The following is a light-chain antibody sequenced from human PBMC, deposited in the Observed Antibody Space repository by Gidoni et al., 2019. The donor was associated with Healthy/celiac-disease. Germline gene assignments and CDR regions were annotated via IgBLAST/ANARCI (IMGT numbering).Light chain of an antibody. J-gene: IGKJ2*01. V-gene: IGKV1-39*01. CDR3: QQSYSTPPT. CDR1: QSISSY. Sequence: DIQMTQPPSSRSASVGDRVTITCRASQSISSYLNWYQQIPGKAPKLLIYAASSLQSWVPSRFSGSGSGTDFTLTISSLQPEDFATYYCQQSYSTPPTFGQGTKLEIK. CDR2: AAS.